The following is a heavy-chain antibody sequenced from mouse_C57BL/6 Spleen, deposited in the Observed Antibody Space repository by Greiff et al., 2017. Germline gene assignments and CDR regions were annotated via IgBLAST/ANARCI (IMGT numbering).Heavy chain of an antibody. V-gene: IGHV2-5*01. CDR1: GFSLTSYG. D-gene: IGHD1-1*01. J-gene: IGHJ1*03. CDR3: AKNSIYYGSSYDWYFDV. CDR2: IWRGGST. Sequence: VQVVESGPGLVQPSQSLSITCTVSGFSLTSYGVHWVRQSPGKGLEWLGVIWRGGSTDYNAAFMSRLSITKDNSKSQVFFKMNSLQADDTAIYYCAKNSIYYGSSYDWYFDVWGTGTTVTVSS.